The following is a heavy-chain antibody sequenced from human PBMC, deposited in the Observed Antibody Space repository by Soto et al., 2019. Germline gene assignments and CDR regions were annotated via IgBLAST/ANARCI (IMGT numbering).Heavy chain of an antibody. D-gene: IGHD1-1*01. CDR2: IYYSGST. CDR3: ARDNDRPQLGGNYYYILDV. J-gene: IGHJ6*02. CDR1: GGSISSSSYY. V-gene: IGHV4-39*02. Sequence: SETLSLTCTVSGGSISSSSYYWGWIRQPPGKGLEWIGSIYYSGSTYYNPSLKSRVTISVDTSKNQFSLKLRSVTAADTAVYYCARDNDRPQLGGNYYYILDVWGQGTTVTVSS.